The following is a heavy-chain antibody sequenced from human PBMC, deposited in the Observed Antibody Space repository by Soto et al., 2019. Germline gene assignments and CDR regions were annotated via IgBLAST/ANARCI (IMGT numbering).Heavy chain of an antibody. CDR2: IIPVFGTA. Sequence: QVQLVQSGAEVKKPGSSVKVSCKASGGSLSNYGISWVRQAPGQGLEWMGGIIPVFGTANYAQKFQGRVTITADESTSIVYMDVTSLKFEDTAVDYCARGDATKIVVTTYYAMDVWGQGTTVTVSS. J-gene: IGHJ6*02. CDR3: ARGDATKIVVTTYYAMDV. D-gene: IGHD3-9*01. V-gene: IGHV1-69*12. CDR1: GGSLSNYG.